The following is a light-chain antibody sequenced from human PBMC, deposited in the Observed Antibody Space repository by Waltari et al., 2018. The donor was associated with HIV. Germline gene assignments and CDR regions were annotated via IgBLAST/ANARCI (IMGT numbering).Light chain of an antibody. CDR1: QTISNY. CDR3: QQSYSTPLT. J-gene: IGKJ4*01. CDR2: AAS. Sequence: DIHMTQSPSSLSASVGDRVTITCRASQTISNYLNWYQQKPGKAPNLLIYAASSLQSGVPSRFSGSGSGTDFSLTISSLQPEDFATYYCQQSYSTPLTFGGGTKVEIK. V-gene: IGKV1-39*01.